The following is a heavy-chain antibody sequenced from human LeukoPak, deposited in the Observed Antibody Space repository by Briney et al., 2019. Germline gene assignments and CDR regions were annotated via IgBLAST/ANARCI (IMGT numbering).Heavy chain of an antibody. CDR3: ATGLGGFPLPLDY. CDR2: FDPEDGET. D-gene: IGHD2-15*01. Sequence: ASVKVSYKVSGYTLTKLSMHWVRQAPGKGLEWMGGFDPEDGETIYAQKFQGRVSMTEDTSTDTAYMELSSLRSEDTAIFYCATGLGGFPLPLDYWGQGTLVTVSS. CDR1: GYTLTKLS. V-gene: IGHV1-24*01. J-gene: IGHJ4*02.